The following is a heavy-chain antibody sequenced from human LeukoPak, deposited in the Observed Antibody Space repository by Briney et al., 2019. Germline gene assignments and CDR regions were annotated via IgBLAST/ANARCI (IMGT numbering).Heavy chain of an antibody. V-gene: IGHV5-51*01. CDR3: ARRGSSGWSRGPYFDY. D-gene: IGHD6-19*01. CDR1: GYSFTSYW. J-gene: IGHJ4*02. Sequence: GESLKISCKGSGYSFTSYWIGWVRQMPGKGLEWMGIIYPGDSDTRYSPSLQGQDTISADKSISTAYLQWSSLKASDTAIYYCARRGSSGWSRGPYFDYWGQGTLVTVSS. CDR2: IYPGDSDT.